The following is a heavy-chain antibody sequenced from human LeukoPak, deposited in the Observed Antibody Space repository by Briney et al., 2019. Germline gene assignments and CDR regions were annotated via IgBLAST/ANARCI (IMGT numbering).Heavy chain of an antibody. J-gene: IGHJ2*01. CDR3: ARVRLYCSSTSCHHHWYFDL. CDR2: ISSSSSYI. CDR1: GFTFSSYS. D-gene: IGHD2-2*01. Sequence: GGSLRLSCAASGFTFSSYSMNWVRQAPGKGLERVSSISSSSSYIYYADSVKGRFTISRDNAKNSLYLQMNSLRAEDTAVYYCARVRLYCSSTSCHHHWYFDLWGRGTLVTVSS. V-gene: IGHV3-21*01.